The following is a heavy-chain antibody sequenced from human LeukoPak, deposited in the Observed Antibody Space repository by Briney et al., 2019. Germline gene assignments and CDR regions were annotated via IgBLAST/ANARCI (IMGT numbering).Heavy chain of an antibody. J-gene: IGHJ4*02. CDR2: ISSTGSTI. CDR3: ARPYSSSSYYFDY. CDR1: GFTFSDYY. D-gene: IGHD6-6*01. V-gene: IGHV3-11*04. Sequence: GGSLRLSCAASGFTFSDYYMSWFRQAPGKGLEWVSYISSTGSTIYNADSVKGRFTISRDNAKNSMYLQMNSLRVEDTAVYYCARPYSSSSYYFDYWGQGTLVTVSS.